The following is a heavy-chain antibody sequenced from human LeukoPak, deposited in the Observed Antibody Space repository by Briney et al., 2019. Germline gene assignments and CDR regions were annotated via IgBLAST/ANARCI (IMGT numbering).Heavy chain of an antibody. CDR3: AKDQTDRDGYNYFDY. V-gene: IGHV3-30*18. J-gene: IGHJ4*02. CDR1: GFTFSSYG. Sequence: PGRSLRLSCAASGFTFSSYGMHWVRQAPGKGLEWVAAISYDGSNKYYADSVKGRFTISRDNSKNTLYLQMNSLRAEDTAVYYCAKDQTDRDGYNYFDYWGQGTLVTVSS. CDR2: ISYDGSNK. D-gene: IGHD5-24*01.